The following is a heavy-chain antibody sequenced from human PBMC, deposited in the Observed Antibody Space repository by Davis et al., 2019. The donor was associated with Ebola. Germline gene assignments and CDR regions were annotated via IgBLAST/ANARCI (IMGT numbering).Heavy chain of an antibody. D-gene: IGHD5-12*01. Sequence: HSQTLSLTCAISGDSVSRAGWNWIRQSPSRGLEWLGRTYYTSKWFNDYAVSVKSRITVNPDTSKNQFSLQLNSVTPEDTAVYYCARGWLRTPGFDYWGQGTLVTVSS. V-gene: IGHV6-1*01. CDR1: GDSVSRAG. CDR3: ARGWLRTPGFDY. CDR2: TYYTSKWFN. J-gene: IGHJ4*02.